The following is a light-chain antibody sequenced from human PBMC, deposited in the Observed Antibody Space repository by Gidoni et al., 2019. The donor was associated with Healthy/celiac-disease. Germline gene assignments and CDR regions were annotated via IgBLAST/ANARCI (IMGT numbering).Light chain of an antibody. V-gene: IGKV3-20*01. CDR2: GAS. CDR1: QSVSSSY. J-gene: IGKJ1*01. Sequence: EIVLTQSPGTLSLFLGERATLSCRASQSVSSSYLAWYQQKPGQAPRLLIYGASSRATGIPDFTLTITRLEPEDFAVYYCQQYGSSPPWTFGQGTKVEIK. CDR3: QQYGSSPPWT.